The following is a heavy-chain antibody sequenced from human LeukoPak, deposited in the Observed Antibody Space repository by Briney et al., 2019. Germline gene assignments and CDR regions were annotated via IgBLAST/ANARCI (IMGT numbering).Heavy chain of an antibody. Sequence: PSQTLSLTCTVSGGSISSYYWSWIRQSPGKGLEWIGHIYSSGSTNYNPSLKSRVTISIDTSKNQFSLKLSSVTAADTALYYCARNYDNSGYTAFGYWGRRTLVTVSS. CDR1: GGSISSYY. V-gene: IGHV4-59*01. CDR3: ARNYDNSGYTAFGY. CDR2: IYSSGST. D-gene: IGHD3-22*01. J-gene: IGHJ4*02.